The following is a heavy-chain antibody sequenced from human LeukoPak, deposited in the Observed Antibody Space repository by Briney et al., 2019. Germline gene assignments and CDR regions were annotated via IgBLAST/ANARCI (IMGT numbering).Heavy chain of an antibody. V-gene: IGHV3-7*01. D-gene: IGHD3-3*01. J-gene: IGHJ4*02. CDR3: ARDSLYYDFWSGPKGDY. CDR2: IKEDGSEK. Sequence: PGGSLRLSCAASGFTFSSFWMSWVRQAPGKGLEWVANIKEDGSEKYYVDSVKGRFTISRDNAKNSLYLQMNSLRAEDTAVYYCARDSLYYDFWSGPKGDYWGQGTLVTVSS. CDR1: GFTFSSFW.